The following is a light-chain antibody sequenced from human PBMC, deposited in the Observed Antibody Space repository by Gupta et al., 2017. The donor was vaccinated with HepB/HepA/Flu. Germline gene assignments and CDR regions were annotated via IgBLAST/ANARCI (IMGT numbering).Light chain of an antibody. V-gene: IGKV3D-20*01. J-gene: IGKJ1*01. CDR1: QSVSASY. CDR3: HHFGTSSPT. Sequence: TPTSTYLSLIRGERATLSCGASQSVSASYLAWYQQKPGLAPRLLIYDASNRATGIPDRFSGSGSGTDFTLTISSLEPEDSALYFCHHFGTSSPTFGQGTKVEIK. CDR2: DAS.